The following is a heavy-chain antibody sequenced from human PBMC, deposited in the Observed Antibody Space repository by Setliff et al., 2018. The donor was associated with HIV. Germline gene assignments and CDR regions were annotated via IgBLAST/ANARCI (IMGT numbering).Heavy chain of an antibody. CDR2: INADSGNT. D-gene: IGHD1-26*01. J-gene: IGHJ4*02. CDR1: GYTFTSYY. Sequence: ASVKVSCKASGYTFTSYYMLWVRQAPGQGLEWMGWINADSGNTRYSQNFQDRITITRDTSASTVYMELSSLRSEDTAVYYCARERYSDNTDNCYESGYWGQGTLVTVSS. CDR3: ARERYSDNTDNCYESGY. V-gene: IGHV1-3*01.